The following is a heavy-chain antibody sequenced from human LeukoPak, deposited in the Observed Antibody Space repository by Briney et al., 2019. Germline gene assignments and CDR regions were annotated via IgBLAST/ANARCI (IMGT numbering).Heavy chain of an antibody. CDR1: GFTFDDYA. CDR3: AKDMRYFDWLLYPDAFDI. Sequence: GGSLRLSCAASGFTFDDYAMHWVRQAPGKGLEWVSGISWNSGSIGYADSVKGRFTISRDSAKNSLYLQMNSLRAEDTALYYCAKDMRYFDWLLYPDAFDIWGQGTMVTVSS. J-gene: IGHJ3*02. CDR2: ISWNSGSI. D-gene: IGHD3-9*01. V-gene: IGHV3-9*01.